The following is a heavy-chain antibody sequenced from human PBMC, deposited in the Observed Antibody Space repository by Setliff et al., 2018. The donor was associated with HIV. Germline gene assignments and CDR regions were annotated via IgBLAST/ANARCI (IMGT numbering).Heavy chain of an antibody. Sequence: ASVKVSCKTSGYTFSAHYIHWVRQAPGQGLEWVGFINPNTGSTYYPQKFQGRVTMTGDTSISTAFLELTSLTSDDTAVYYCARGANFPYSSSSDYWGQGTLVTVSS. CDR2: INPNTGST. CDR1: GYTFSAHY. CDR3: ARGANFPYSSSSDY. V-gene: IGHV1-2*02. D-gene: IGHD6-6*01. J-gene: IGHJ4*02.